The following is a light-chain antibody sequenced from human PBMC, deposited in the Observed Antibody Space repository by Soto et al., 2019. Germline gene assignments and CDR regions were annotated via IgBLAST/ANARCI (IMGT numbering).Light chain of an antibody. CDR3: AAWDDSLNGPV. CDR2: SNN. Sequence: QSVLTQPPSASGTPGQRVSISCSGSSTNIGRNSISWYQNLPGTAPKLLIYSNNQRPSGVPDRFSGSKSGTSASLAISGLQSEDEADYYCAAWDDSLNGPVFGGGTKLTVL. J-gene: IGLJ2*01. V-gene: IGLV1-44*01. CDR1: STNIGRNS.